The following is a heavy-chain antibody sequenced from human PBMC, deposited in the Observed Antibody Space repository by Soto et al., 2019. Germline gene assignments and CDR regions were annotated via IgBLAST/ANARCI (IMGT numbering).Heavy chain of an antibody. CDR3: ATQASGYCSGGSCPPFDY. Sequence: PSETLSLTCAVSGGSISSGGYSWSWIRQPPGKGLEWIGYIYHSGSTYYNPSLKSRVTISVDRSKNQFSLKLSSVTAADTAVYYCATQASGYCSGGSCPPFDYWGQGTLVTVSS. CDR1: GGSISSGGYS. J-gene: IGHJ4*02. V-gene: IGHV4-30-2*01. CDR2: IYHSGST. D-gene: IGHD2-15*01.